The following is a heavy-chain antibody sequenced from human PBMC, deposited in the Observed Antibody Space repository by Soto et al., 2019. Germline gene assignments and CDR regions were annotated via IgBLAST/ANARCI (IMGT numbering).Heavy chain of an antibody. V-gene: IGHV1-69*06. CDR2: IIPLFGAT. D-gene: IGHD1-26*01. J-gene: IGHJ4*02. CDR3: ARLIGAGYSGTYGLDY. Sequence: QVQLVQSGAEVKKPGSSVKVSCKASGGTFNNYAISWVRQAPGQGLEWMGGIIPLFGATNYAQHFQGRVTLTADKITRPSYMELSSMKYEDTAVYYSARLIGAGYSGTYGLDYWGQGTLVTVSS. CDR1: GGTFNNYA.